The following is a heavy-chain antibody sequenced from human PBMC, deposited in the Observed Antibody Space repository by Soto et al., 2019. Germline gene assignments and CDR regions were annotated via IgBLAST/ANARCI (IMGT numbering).Heavy chain of an antibody. V-gene: IGHV4-59*08. J-gene: IGHJ5*02. CDR1: GGSISGYY. CDR2: MSHGGST. Sequence: SSETLSLTCTVSGGSISGYYWIWIRQPPGKGLEWIGYMSHGGSTSYNPSLEGRVTISVDTYKNEFSLKLNSVTAADTAVYYCARQGSTWRYWFDPWGQGALVTVSS. CDR3: ARQGSTWRYWFDP. D-gene: IGHD1-1*01.